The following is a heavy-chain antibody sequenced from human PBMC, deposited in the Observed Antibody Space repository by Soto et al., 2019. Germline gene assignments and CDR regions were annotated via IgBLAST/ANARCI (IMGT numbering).Heavy chain of an antibody. Sequence: QVQLVQSGAEVKKPGASVKVSCKASGYTFTSYDINWVRQATGQGLEWMGWMNPNSGNTGYAQKFQGRVTMTRNTAISTAYMELSSLRSEDAAVDYCARGGCSGGSCYQNYDYYYGMDVWGQGSTVTVS. J-gene: IGHJ6*02. CDR1: GYTFTSYD. CDR3: ARGGCSGGSCYQNYDYYYGMDV. V-gene: IGHV1-8*01. CDR2: MNPNSGNT. D-gene: IGHD2-15*01.